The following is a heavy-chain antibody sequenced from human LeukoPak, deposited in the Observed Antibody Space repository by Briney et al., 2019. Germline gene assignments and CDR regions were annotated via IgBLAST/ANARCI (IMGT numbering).Heavy chain of an antibody. Sequence: GASVKVSCKASGYTFTNYDISWVRQAPGQGLGWMGWISAYNGNTNYAQKLQDRVSMTTDTSTSTAYMELRSLRSDDTAVYYCARDRSSSDYWGQGTLVTVSS. CDR1: GYTFTNYD. V-gene: IGHV1-18*01. CDR2: ISAYNGNT. CDR3: ARDRSSSDY. J-gene: IGHJ4*02. D-gene: IGHD6-6*01.